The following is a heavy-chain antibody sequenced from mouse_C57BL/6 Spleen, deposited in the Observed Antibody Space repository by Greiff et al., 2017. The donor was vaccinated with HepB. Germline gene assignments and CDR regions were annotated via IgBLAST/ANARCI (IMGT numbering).Heavy chain of an antibody. Sequence: EVKLEESGPGLVKPSQSLSLTCSVTGYSITSGYYWNWIRQFPGNKLEWMGYISYDGSNNYNPSLKNRISITRDTSKNQFFLKLNSVTTEDTATYYCARWGDYDEFAYWGQGTLVTVSA. CDR2: ISYDGSN. CDR3: ARWGDYDEFAY. CDR1: GYSITSGYY. J-gene: IGHJ3*01. V-gene: IGHV3-6*01. D-gene: IGHD2-4*01.